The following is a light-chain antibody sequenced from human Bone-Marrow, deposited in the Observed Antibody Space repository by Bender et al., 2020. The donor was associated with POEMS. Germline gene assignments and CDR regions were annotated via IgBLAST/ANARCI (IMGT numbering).Light chain of an antibody. CDR3: CSYDGVGV. Sequence: QSALTRPASVSGSPGQSITISCSGTDSVLGTYGLVSWYQQHPGRAPKLLIYEGSERPSGVSNRFSGSKSGNTASLTISGLQAEDEADYYCCSYDGVGVFGTGTRVIVL. V-gene: IGLV2-23*01. CDR1: DSVLGTYGL. J-gene: IGLJ1*01. CDR2: EGS.